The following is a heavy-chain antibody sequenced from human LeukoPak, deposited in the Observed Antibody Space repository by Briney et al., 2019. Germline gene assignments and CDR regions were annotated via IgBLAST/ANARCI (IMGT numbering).Heavy chain of an antibody. CDR3: AKDPPTVMANAFHI. V-gene: IGHV3-23*01. D-gene: IGHD5-18*01. CDR1: GFTFSSYG. CDR2: INTSGGTT. Sequence: GGSLRLFCAASGFTFSSYGMSWVRQAPGKGLEWVSGINTSGGTTYYADSVKGRLTISRDNSKNTLYLQMNSLRADDTAAYYCAKDPPTVMANAFHIWGQGTMVTVSS. J-gene: IGHJ3*02.